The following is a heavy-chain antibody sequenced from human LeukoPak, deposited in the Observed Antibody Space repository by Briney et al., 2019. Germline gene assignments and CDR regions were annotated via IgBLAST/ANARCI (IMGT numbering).Heavy chain of an antibody. J-gene: IGHJ4*02. D-gene: IGHD3-10*01. Sequence: PGRSLRLSCAASGFTFSSYGMHWVRQAPGKGLEWVAVISYDGSNKYYADSVKGRFTISRDNSKNTLYLQMNSLRAEDTAVYYCAKARRITMVRGVYFDYWGQGTLVTVSS. CDR2: ISYDGSNK. V-gene: IGHV3-30*18. CDR1: GFTFSSYG. CDR3: AKARRITMVRGVYFDY.